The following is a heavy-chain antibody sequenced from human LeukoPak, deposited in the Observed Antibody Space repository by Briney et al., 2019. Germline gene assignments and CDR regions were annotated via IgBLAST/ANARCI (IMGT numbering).Heavy chain of an antibody. Sequence: SETLSLTCAVSGGSISSYYWSWIRQPPGKGLEWIGDIYYSGSTNYNPSLESRVTISVDTSKNQFSLKLSYVNAADTAVYYCARVLVPAATIDGRYYYYGMDVWGQGTTVTVSS. J-gene: IGHJ6*02. D-gene: IGHD2-2*01. CDR3: ARVLVPAATIDGRYYYYGMDV. CDR2: IYYSGST. V-gene: IGHV4-59*01. CDR1: GGSISSYY.